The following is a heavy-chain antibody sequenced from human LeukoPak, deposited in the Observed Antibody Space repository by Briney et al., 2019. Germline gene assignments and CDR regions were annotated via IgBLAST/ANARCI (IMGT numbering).Heavy chain of an antibody. CDR2: IGTSGSTR. V-gene: IGHV3-23*01. CDR3: AREKPQTNAFDI. CDR1: GFTFSSYG. Sequence: GGSLRLSCVASGFTFSSYGMSWVRQAPGKGLEWVSAIGTSGSTRYYADSVKGRFTISRDNSKNTLYLQMNSLRAEDTAVYYCAREKPQTNAFDIWGQGTMVTVSS. J-gene: IGHJ3*02. D-gene: IGHD1-1*01.